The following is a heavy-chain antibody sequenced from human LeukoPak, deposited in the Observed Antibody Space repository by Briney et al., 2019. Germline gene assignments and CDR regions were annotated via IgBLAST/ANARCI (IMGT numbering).Heavy chain of an antibody. CDR1: GFTFSSYS. D-gene: IGHD6-13*01. V-gene: IGHV3-21*01. CDR2: ISSSSSYI. J-gene: IGHJ4*02. Sequence: GGSLRLSCAASGFTFSSYSMNWVRQAPGKGLEWVSSISSSSSYIYYADSVKGRFTISRDNAKNSLYLQMNSLRAEDTAVYYCAREGIAAAGTLPFDCWGQGTLVTVSS. CDR3: AREGIAAAGTLPFDC.